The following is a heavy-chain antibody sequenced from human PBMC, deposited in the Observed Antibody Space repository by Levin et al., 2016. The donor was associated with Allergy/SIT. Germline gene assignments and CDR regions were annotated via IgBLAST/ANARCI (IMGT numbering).Heavy chain of an antibody. CDR2: MNPNNGAS. Sequence: ASVKVSCKASGYTFISYDINWVRQATGQGLEWMGWMNPNNGASAYAQKFQGRVTMTKDTSMSTAYMDLNILGSDDTAVYYCARGPIYATEMYRYGMDVWGQGTTVTVSS. CDR1: GYTFISYD. J-gene: IGHJ6*02. V-gene: IGHV1-8*01. D-gene: IGHD3-16*02. CDR3: ARGPIYATEMYRYGMDV.